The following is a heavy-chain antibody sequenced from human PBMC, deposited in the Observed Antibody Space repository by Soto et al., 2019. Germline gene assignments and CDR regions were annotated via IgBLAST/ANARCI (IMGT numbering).Heavy chain of an antibody. D-gene: IGHD3-3*01. CDR1: GGSISGYY. J-gene: IGHJ5*02. Sequence: PSETLSLTCTVSGGSISGYYWSWIRQPPGKGLEWIGYIYYSGSTNYNPSLKSRVTISVDTSKNQFSLKLSSVTAADTAVYYCAKVNDFWTGYYSTNWFDPWGQGTLVTVSS. V-gene: IGHV4-59*01. CDR3: AKVNDFWTGYYSTNWFDP. CDR2: IYYSGST.